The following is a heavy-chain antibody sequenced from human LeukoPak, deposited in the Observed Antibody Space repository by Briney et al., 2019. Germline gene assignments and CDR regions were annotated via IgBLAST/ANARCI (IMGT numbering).Heavy chain of an antibody. CDR2: INHSGST. J-gene: IGHJ4*02. V-gene: IGHV4-34*01. D-gene: IGHD4-23*01. CDR3: ARRNGGRIY. Sequence: PETLSLTCGAYGGSFSGYYWSWIRQPPGKGLEWLGEINHSGSTNYNPSLKSRVTISIDTSKNQFSLRLSSVTAADTAVYYCARRNGGRIYWGQGTLVTVSS. CDR1: GGSFSGYY.